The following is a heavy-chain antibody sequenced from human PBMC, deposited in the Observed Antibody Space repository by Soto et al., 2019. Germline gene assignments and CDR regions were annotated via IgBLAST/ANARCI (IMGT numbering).Heavy chain of an antibody. D-gene: IGHD6-13*01. Sequence: GGSLRLSCAASGFTFSDYYMSWIRQAPGKGLEWVSYISSSSSYTNYADSVKGRFTISRDNAKNSLYLQMNSLRAEDTAVYYCVRGRAAAGTPWGVTSGSRYFDLWGRGTLVTVSS. J-gene: IGHJ2*01. CDR2: ISSSSSYT. V-gene: IGHV3-11*06. CDR1: GFTFSDYY. CDR3: VRGRAAAGTPWGVTSGSRYFDL.